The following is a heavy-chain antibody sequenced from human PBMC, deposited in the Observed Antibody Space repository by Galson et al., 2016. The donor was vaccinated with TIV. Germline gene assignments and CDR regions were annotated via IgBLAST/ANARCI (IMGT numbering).Heavy chain of an antibody. D-gene: IGHD3-10*01. CDR1: GFSLGSARMG. CDR2: IFSFGEK. CDR3: ARMSRWFGELSTHYYGLDV. V-gene: IGHV2-26*01. J-gene: IGHJ6*02. Sequence: PALVKPTQTLTLTCTVSGFSLGSARMGVSWIRQPPGKALEWLADIFSFGEKSYSPSLESRLSISKDTAKGQVVLTIINMDPADTATYYCARMSRWFGELSTHYYGLDVWGHGTTVAVSS.